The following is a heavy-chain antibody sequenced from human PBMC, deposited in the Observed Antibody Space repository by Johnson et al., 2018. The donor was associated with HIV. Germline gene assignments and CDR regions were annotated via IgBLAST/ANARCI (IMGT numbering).Heavy chain of an antibody. CDR1: GFTVSSKY. CDR2: IYSGGST. V-gene: IGHV3-53*01. D-gene: IGHD2-21*02. CDR3: AREVTALLNVFDI. J-gene: IGHJ3*02. Sequence: VQLVESGGGLIQPGGSLRLSCAASGFTVSSKYMSWVRQAPGKGLEWVSVIYSGGSTDYADSVKGRFTISRDNSKNTLYLQMNSLRAEDTAVYYCAREVTALLNVFDIWGQGTMGTVSS.